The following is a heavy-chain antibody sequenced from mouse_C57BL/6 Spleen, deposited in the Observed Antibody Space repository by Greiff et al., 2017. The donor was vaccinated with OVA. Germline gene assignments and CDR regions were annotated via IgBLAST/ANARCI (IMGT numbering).Heavy chain of an antibody. D-gene: IGHD1-1*02. J-gene: IGHJ3*01. CDR2: INPNNGGT. V-gene: IGHV1-22*01. CDR1: GYTFTDYN. Sequence: EVQLQQSGPELVKPGASVKMSCKASGYTFTDYNMHWVKQSHGKSLEWIGYINPNNGGTSYNQKFKGKATLTVNKSSSTAYMELRSLTSEDSAVYYCASYYPRYPTWFAYWGQGTLVTVSA. CDR3: ASYYPRYPTWFAY.